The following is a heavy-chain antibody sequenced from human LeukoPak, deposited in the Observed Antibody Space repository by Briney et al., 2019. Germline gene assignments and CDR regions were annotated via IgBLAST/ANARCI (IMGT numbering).Heavy chain of an antibody. V-gene: IGHV5-51*01. Sequence: GESLKISCKGSGYSFTSYWIGWVRQMPGKGLEWMGIIYPGDSDTRYSPSFRGQVTISADKSISTAYLQWSSLKASDTAMYYCARRYCSGGSCYYYFDYWGQGTLVTVSS. CDR2: IYPGDSDT. CDR3: ARRYCSGGSCYYYFDY. J-gene: IGHJ4*02. CDR1: GYSFTSYW. D-gene: IGHD2-15*01.